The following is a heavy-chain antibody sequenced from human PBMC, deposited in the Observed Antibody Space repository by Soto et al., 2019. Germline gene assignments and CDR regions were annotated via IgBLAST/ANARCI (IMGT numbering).Heavy chain of an antibody. CDR3: ARRNSGSYYNTRWFDP. D-gene: IGHD3-10*01. J-gene: IGHJ5*02. Sequence: SETLSLTCTVSGGSISSSSYYWGWIRQPPGKGLEWIGSIYYSGSTYYNPSLKSRVTISVDTSKNQFSLKLSSVTAADTAVYYCARRNSGSYYNTRWFDPWGQGTLVTVSS. CDR1: GGSISSSSYY. CDR2: IYYSGST. V-gene: IGHV4-39*01.